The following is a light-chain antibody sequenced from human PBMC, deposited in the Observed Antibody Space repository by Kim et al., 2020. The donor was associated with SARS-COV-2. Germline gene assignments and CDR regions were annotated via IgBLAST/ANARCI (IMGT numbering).Light chain of an antibody. V-gene: IGKV1-12*01. CDR2: GAS. CDR1: QGISSW. Sequence: DIQMTQSPSSVSASVGDRVTITCRASQGISSWLDWYQQKSGKAPKLLIYGASSLQSGVPSRFSGSGSGTDFTLTISSLQPEDFATYYCQQANSFPYTFGQGTKLEI. J-gene: IGKJ2*01. CDR3: QQANSFPYT.